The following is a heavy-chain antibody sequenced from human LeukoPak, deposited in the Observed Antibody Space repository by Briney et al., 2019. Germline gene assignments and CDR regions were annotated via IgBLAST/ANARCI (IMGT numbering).Heavy chain of an antibody. V-gene: IGHV3-21*01. Sequence: GGSLRLSCAASGFTFSNYAMNWVRQAPGKGLEWVSSISSSSSYIYYADSVKGRFTISRDNAKNSLYLQMNSLRAEDTAVYYCARVEREPTWTIGYWGQGTLVTVSS. D-gene: IGHD1-26*01. J-gene: IGHJ4*02. CDR2: ISSSSSYI. CDR1: GFTFSNYA. CDR3: ARVEREPTWTIGY.